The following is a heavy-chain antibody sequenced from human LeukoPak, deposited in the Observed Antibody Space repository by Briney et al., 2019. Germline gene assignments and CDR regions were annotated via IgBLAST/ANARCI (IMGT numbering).Heavy chain of an antibody. Sequence: SQTLSLTCTVSGGSITTGGYSWSWLRQFPGKGLEWIGYIYYNGTTQYNPSLKRRVGISADTSENQFSLWLRSVTVADTAIYYCASYRAGDINWFDPWGLGILVTVSS. J-gene: IGHJ5*02. D-gene: IGHD2-21*01. CDR1: GGSITTGGYS. V-gene: IGHV4-31*03. CDR3: ASYRAGDINWFDP. CDR2: IYYNGTT.